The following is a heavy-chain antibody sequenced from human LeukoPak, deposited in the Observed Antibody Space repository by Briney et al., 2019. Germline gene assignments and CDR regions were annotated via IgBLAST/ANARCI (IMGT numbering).Heavy chain of an antibody. D-gene: IGHD2-2*01. CDR2: INTDGSGT. J-gene: IGHJ6*02. V-gene: IGHV3-74*01. CDR3: ARVPGYCSSTSCLSYGMDV. CDR1: GFTFSVYW. Sequence: GGSLRLSCAASGFTFSVYWMHWVRQAPGKGLVWVSRINTDGSGTAYADSVKGRFTISRDNAKNTLYLQMNSLRAEDTAVYYCARVPGYCSSTSCLSYGMDVWGQGTTVTVSS.